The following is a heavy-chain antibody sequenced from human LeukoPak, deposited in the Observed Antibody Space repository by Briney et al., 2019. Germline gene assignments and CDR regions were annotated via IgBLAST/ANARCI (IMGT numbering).Heavy chain of an antibody. V-gene: IGHV4-39*07. Sequence: SETLSLTCTVSGGSISSSSYYWGWIRQPPGKGLEWIGSIYYSGSTYYNPSLKSRVTISVDTSKNQFSLKLSSVTAADTAVYYCARDRYYGSGSYYPLDYWGQGTLVTVSS. CDR1: GGSISSSSYY. CDR2: IYYSGST. CDR3: ARDRYYGSGSYYPLDY. D-gene: IGHD3-10*01. J-gene: IGHJ4*02.